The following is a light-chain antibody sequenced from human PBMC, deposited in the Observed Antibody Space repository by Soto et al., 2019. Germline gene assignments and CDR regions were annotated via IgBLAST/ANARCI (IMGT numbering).Light chain of an antibody. CDR3: QQYNSYPWM. CDR1: QSISSW. Sequence: DIQMTQSPSTLSASVGDRVTITCRASQSISSWLAGYQQKPGKATKLLIYKASSLESEVPSRFSGSGSGTEFTLTISSLQPDDFATYYCQQYNSYPWMFGQGTKVEIK. J-gene: IGKJ1*01. CDR2: KAS. V-gene: IGKV1-5*03.